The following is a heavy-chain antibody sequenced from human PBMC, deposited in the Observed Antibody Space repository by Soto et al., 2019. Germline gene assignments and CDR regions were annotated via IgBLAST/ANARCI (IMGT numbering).Heavy chain of an antibody. CDR3: AREDVNYYDSSGYFEGDGAFDI. Sequence: ASVKVSCKASGGTFSSYAISWVRQAPGQGLEWMGGIIPIFGTANYAQKFQGRVTITADESTSTAYMELSSLRSEDTAVYYCAREDVNYYDSSGYFEGDGAFDIWGQGTMVTVSS. CDR2: IIPIFGTA. J-gene: IGHJ3*02. V-gene: IGHV1-69*13. D-gene: IGHD3-22*01. CDR1: GGTFSSYA.